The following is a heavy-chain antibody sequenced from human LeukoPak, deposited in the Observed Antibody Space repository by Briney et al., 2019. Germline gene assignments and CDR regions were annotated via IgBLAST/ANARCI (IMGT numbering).Heavy chain of an antibody. V-gene: IGHV3-30-3*01. J-gene: IGHJ4*02. CDR1: GFTFSSYA. D-gene: IGHD6-6*01. CDR2: ISYDGSNK. Sequence: GGSLRLSCAASGFTFSSYAMHWVRQAPGKGLEWVAVISYDGSNKYYADSVKGRFTISRDNSKNTLYLQMNSLRAEDTAVYYCAKDREQLVPHFDYWGQGTLVTVSS. CDR3: AKDREQLVPHFDY.